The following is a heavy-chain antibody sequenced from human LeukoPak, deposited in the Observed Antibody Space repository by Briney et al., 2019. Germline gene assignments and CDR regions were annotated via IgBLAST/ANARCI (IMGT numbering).Heavy chain of an antibody. Sequence: PGGSLRLSCAASGFTFSSYEMNWVRQAPGKGLEWVSYISSSGSTIYYADSVKGRFTISRDNAKNSLYLQMNSLRAEDTAVYYCARAADYYDSSGYYYAYYFDYWGQGTLVTASS. CDR3: ARAADYYDSSGYYYAYYFDY. V-gene: IGHV3-48*03. CDR2: ISSSGSTI. J-gene: IGHJ4*02. D-gene: IGHD3-22*01. CDR1: GFTFSSYE.